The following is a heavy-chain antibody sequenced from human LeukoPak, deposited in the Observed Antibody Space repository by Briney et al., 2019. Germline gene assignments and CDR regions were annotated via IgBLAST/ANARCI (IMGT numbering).Heavy chain of an antibody. D-gene: IGHD6-6*01. Sequence: GGSLRLSCAASGFTFSSNSMNWVRQAPGKGLEWVSYISSSSSTIYYADSVKGRFTISRDNAKNSLYLQMNSLRAEDTAVYYCARVSRQLVKIFFDYWGQGTLVTVSS. V-gene: IGHV3-48*01. CDR1: GFTFSSNS. J-gene: IGHJ4*02. CDR2: ISSSSSTI. CDR3: ARVSRQLVKIFFDY.